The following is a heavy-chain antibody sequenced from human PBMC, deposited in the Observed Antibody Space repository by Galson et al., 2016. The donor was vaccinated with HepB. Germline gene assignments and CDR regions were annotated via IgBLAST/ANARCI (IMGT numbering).Heavy chain of an antibody. V-gene: IGHV3-21*01. D-gene: IGHD3-10*01. CDR1: GFTFSSYT. CDR3: ARDRGWFGELANCFDP. Sequence: SLRLSCAAPGFTFSSYTMNWVRQAPGKGLEWVSSISGSSTYIYYADSVKGRFTISRDNAKNSLYLQMNSLRAEDTAVYYCARDRGWFGELANCFDPWGQGTLVTVSS. CDR2: ISGSSTYI. J-gene: IGHJ5*02.